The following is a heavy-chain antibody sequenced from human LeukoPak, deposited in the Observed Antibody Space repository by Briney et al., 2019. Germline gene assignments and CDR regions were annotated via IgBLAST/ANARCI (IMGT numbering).Heavy chain of an antibody. Sequence: ASVTVSCKASGYTFTSYAMHWVRQAPGQRLEWMGWINAGNGNTKYSQKFQGRVTITRDTSASTAYMELSSLRSEDTAVYYCARGDDGRTVTSFDYWGQGTLVTVSS. D-gene: IGHD4-17*01. CDR1: GYTFTSYA. J-gene: IGHJ4*02. CDR3: ARGDDGRTVTSFDY. V-gene: IGHV1-3*01. CDR2: INAGNGNT.